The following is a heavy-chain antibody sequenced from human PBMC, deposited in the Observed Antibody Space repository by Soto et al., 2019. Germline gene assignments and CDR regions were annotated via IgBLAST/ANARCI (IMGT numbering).Heavy chain of an antibody. V-gene: IGHV5-51*01. CDR1: GYSFTSYW. CDR3: ARQVAAAGTISWLDP. D-gene: IGHD6-13*01. J-gene: IGHJ5*02. CDR2: IYPGDSDT. Sequence: GESLKISCKGSGYSFTSYWIGWVRQMPGKGLEWMGIIYPGDSDTRYSPSFQGQVTISADKSISTAYLQWSSLKASDTAMYYCARQVAAAGTISWLDPWGQGTLVTVSS.